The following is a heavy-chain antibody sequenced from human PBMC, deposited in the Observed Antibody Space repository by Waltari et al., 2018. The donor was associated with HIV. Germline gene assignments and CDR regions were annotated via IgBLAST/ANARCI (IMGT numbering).Heavy chain of an antibody. D-gene: IGHD2-2*02. CDR2: ISGGGNYI. CDR3: ARVGCSSTSCYTFDF. J-gene: IGHJ4*02. Sequence: LEWVSSISGGGNYIFYADSVKGRFTISRDNAKNSLYLQLSGLRAEDAAVYYCARVGCSSTSCYTFDFWGQGALVTVSS. V-gene: IGHV3-21*01.